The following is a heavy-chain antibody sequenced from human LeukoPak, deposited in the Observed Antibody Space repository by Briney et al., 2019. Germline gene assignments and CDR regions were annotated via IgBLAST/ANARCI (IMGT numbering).Heavy chain of an antibody. V-gene: IGHV1-69*04. J-gene: IGHJ4*02. CDR1: GVTFTNYV. D-gene: IGHD6-19*01. CDR3: ARSSYGGVAVSGPFDY. CDR2: VIPILSSS. Sequence: SVKVSCKALGVTFTNYVFNWVRQAPGQGLEWMGRVIPILSSSDSAQRFQGRVTISADKSTGTAYMELSSLKSDDTAVYYCARSSYGGVAVSGPFDYWGQGTLVSVSP.